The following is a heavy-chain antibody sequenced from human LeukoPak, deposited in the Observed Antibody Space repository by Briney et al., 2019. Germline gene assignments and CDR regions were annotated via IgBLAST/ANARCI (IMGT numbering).Heavy chain of an antibody. J-gene: IGHJ3*02. Sequence: ASETLSLTCTVSGGSISSSSYYWGWIRQPPGKGLEWIGSIYYSGSTYYNPSFKSRVTISVDTSKNQFSLKQSSVTAADTAVYYCVRKGDISSSRVFDIWGQGTMVTVSS. CDR2: IYYSGST. V-gene: IGHV4-39*01. D-gene: IGHD6-6*01. CDR3: VRKGDISSSRVFDI. CDR1: GGSISSSSYY.